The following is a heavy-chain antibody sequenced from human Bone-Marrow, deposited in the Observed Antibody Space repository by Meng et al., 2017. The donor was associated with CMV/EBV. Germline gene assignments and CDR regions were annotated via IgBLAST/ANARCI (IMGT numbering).Heavy chain of an antibody. J-gene: IGHJ4*02. V-gene: IGHV3-30*02. CDR3: AKDARSVGSGTYYEVNYLDY. CDR2: IRYDGSNK. D-gene: IGHD3-10*01. CDR1: GFTFSSYG. Sequence: SCKASGFTFSSYGMHWVRQAPGKGLKWVAFIRYDGSNKYYADSVKGRFTISRDNSKNTLYLQMNSLRADDTAVYYCAKDARSVGSGTYYEVNYLDYWGQGTPVTVSS.